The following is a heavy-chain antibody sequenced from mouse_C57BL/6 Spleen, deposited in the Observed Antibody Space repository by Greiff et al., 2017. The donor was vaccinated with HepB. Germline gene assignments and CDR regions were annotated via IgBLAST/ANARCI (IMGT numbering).Heavy chain of an antibody. Sequence: VKLVESGPGLVAPSQSLSITCTVSGFSLTSYGVHWVRQPPGKGLEWLVVIWSDGSTTYNSALKSRLSISKDNSKSQVFLKMNSLQTDDTAMYYCARQDDGYYAYAMDYWGQGTSVTVSS. CDR1: GFSLTSYG. D-gene: IGHD2-3*01. J-gene: IGHJ4*01. V-gene: IGHV2-6-1*01. CDR2: IWSDGST. CDR3: ARQDDGYYAYAMDY.